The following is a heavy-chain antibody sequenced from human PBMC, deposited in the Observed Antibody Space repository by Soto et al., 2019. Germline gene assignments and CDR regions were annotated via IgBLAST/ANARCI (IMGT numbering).Heavy chain of an antibody. J-gene: IGHJ5*02. CDR2: INHSGST. CDR1: RRSFRCSY. D-gene: IGHD6-13*01. Sequence: LTCSAYRRSFRCSYWSSTRQNTGKGLEWIGEINHSGSTSYNPSLKSRVTISVDTSKNQFSLKLSSVTAADTAVYYCARPPVGAAAGLQGNWFDPWGQG. V-gene: IGHV4-34*01. CDR3: ARPPVGAAAGLQGNWFDP.